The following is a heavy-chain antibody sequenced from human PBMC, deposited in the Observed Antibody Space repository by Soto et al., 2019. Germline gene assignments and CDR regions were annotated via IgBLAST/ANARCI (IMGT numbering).Heavy chain of an antibody. CDR3: AKDSTVTTSLYSYYYGLDV. CDR2: ISGRGGST. Sequence: GGSLRLSCAASGFTFSNYAMSWVRQAPDKGLEWVSAISGRGGSTYYADSVKGWFTISRDNSKNTLFLQMNSLRAEDTALYYCAKDSTVTTSLYSYYYGLDVWGQGTTVTVSS. V-gene: IGHV3-23*01. J-gene: IGHJ6*02. D-gene: IGHD4-17*01. CDR1: GFTFSNYA.